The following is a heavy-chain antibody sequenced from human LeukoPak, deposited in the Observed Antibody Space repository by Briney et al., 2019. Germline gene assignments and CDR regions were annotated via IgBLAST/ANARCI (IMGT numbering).Heavy chain of an antibody. J-gene: IGHJ6*03. CDR2: IYYSGSP. Sequence: PSQTLSLTCTVSGGSISSGDYYWSWIRQPPGKGREWIGYIYYSGSPYYRPSLKGRLTISVDTSKNQFSLKLSSVTAADTAVYYCASGYNFWRGLWGGGHLPYYMDVWGKGTTVTVSS. D-gene: IGHD3-3*01. CDR3: ASGYNFWRGLWGGGHLPYYMDV. CDR1: GGSISSGDYY. V-gene: IGHV4-30-4*08.